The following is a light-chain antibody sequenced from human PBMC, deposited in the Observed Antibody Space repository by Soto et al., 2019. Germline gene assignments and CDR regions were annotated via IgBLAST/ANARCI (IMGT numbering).Light chain of an antibody. Sequence: IVLTQSPDTLSVSPGERATLSCRASQSISFYLAWYQQKPGQAPRLLIYDASNRATGIPVRFGGTGSGTDFTLTISSLEPEDLAIYYCQQRYNWPWTFGQGTKVEIK. CDR3: QQRYNWPWT. J-gene: IGKJ1*01. CDR1: QSISFY. CDR2: DAS. V-gene: IGKV3-11*01.